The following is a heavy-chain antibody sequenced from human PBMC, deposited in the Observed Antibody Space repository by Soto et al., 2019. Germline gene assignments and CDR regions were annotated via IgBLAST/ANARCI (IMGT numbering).Heavy chain of an antibody. J-gene: IGHJ6*02. CDR3: QGGGDMDV. Sequence: LRLSCAASGFTFSDYYMSCIRQAPVKGLEWVSYISSSSSYTNYADSVKGRFTISRDNAKNSLYLQMNSLRAEDTAVYYCQGGGDMDVWGQGTTVTVSS. V-gene: IGHV3-11*06. CDR1: GFTFSDYY. D-gene: IGHD3-16*01. CDR2: ISSSSSYT.